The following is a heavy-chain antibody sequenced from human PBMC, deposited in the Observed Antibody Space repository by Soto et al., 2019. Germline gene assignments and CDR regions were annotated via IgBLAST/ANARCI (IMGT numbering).Heavy chain of an antibody. CDR1: GFSFRSDW. CDR3: SGGVGDAI. D-gene: IGHD2-15*01. CDR2: TNQDGSEK. V-gene: IGHV3-7*04. Sequence: EDQLVESGGGLVQPGGSLRLTCAVSGFSFRSDWMNWVRQAPGKGVEWVAHTNQDGSEKYYLDSVKGRFTILRDNAKNSRSLKMNSLRAEDKAVYYCSGGVGDAIGGQGTLVTVS. J-gene: IGHJ4*02.